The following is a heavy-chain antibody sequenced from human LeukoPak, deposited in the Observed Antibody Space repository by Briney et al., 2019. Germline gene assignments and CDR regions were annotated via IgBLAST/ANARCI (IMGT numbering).Heavy chain of an antibody. CDR3: ARDLAAAGMFDY. D-gene: IGHD6-13*01. CDR2: IWYDGSNK. Sequence: PGGSLRLSCAASGFTFSSYGMHWVRQAPGKGLEWVAVIWYDGSNKHYADSVKGRFTISRDNSKNTLYLQMNSLRAEDTAVYYCARDLAAAGMFDYWGQGTLVTVSS. V-gene: IGHV3-33*01. CDR1: GFTFSSYG. J-gene: IGHJ4*02.